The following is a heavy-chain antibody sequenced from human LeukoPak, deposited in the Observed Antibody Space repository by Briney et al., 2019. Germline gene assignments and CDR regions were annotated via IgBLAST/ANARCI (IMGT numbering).Heavy chain of an antibody. CDR1: GGSVGSRSSY. CDR2: FYYSGST. D-gene: IGHD2-2*01. Sequence: PSETLSLTCTVSGGSVGSRSSYWGWIRQPPGKGLEWVGSFYYSGSTYYNPSLKSRVTISVDTSKNQFSLKLGSVTAADTAVYYCARRLTQYDCFDPWGQGILVTVSS. J-gene: IGHJ5*02. CDR3: ARRLTQYDCFDP. V-gene: IGHV4-39*01.